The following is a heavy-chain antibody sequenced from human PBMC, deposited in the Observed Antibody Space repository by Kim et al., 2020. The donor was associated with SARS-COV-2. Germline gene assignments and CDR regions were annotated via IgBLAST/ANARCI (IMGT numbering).Heavy chain of an antibody. CDR2: IYHSGST. Sequence: SETLSLTCAVSGGSISSSNWWSWVRQPPGKGLEWIGEIYHSGSTNYNPSLKSRVTISVDKSKNQFSLKLSSVTAADTAVYYCARATSYGSGSYRLNNWFDPWGEGTLVTVSP. V-gene: IGHV4-4*02. J-gene: IGHJ5*02. CDR1: GGSISSSNW. D-gene: IGHD3-10*01. CDR3: ARATSYGSGSYRLNNWFDP.